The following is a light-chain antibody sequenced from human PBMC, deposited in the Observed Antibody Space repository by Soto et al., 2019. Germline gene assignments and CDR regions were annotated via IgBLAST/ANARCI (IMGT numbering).Light chain of an antibody. J-gene: IGLJ3*02. CDR2: DVS. Sequence: QSALTQPASVSGSPGQSITISCTGTSSDVGGYNYVSWYQQHPDKAPKLVIYDVSNRPSGVSNRFSGSKSGNTASLTISGLQGEDEGDYYCISYSRGGTRVFGGGTKLTVL. CDR1: SSDVGGYNY. V-gene: IGLV2-14*03. CDR3: ISYSRGGTRV.